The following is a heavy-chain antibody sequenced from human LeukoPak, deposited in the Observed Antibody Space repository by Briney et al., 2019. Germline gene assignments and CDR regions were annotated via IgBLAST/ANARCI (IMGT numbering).Heavy chain of an antibody. Sequence: TSETLSLTCAVSGYSISSGYYWGWIRPPPGKGLEWIGSIDHSGSTYYNPSLKSRVTISVDTSKNQFSLKLSSVTAADTAVYYCARRDFWRRTDFDYWGQGTLVTVSS. D-gene: IGHD3/OR15-3a*01. CDR1: GYSISSGYY. CDR2: IDHSGST. J-gene: IGHJ4*02. CDR3: ARRDFWRRTDFDY. V-gene: IGHV4-38-2*01.